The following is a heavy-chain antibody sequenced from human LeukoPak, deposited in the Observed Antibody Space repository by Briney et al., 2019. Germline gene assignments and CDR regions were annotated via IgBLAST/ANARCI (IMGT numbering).Heavy chain of an antibody. CDR3: ASISGRRGSSWYGDAFDI. D-gene: IGHD6-13*01. CDR2: ISYDGSNK. V-gene: IGHV3-30*03. Sequence: GRSLRLSCAASGFTFSSYGMHWVRQAPGKGLEWVAVISYDGSNKYYADSVKGRFTISRDNSKNTLYLQMNSLRAEDTAVYYCASISGRRGSSWYGDAFDIWGQGTMVTVSS. CDR1: GFTFSSYG. J-gene: IGHJ3*02.